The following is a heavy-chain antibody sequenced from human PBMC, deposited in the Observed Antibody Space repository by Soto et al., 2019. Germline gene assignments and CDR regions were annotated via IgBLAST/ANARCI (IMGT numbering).Heavy chain of an antibody. Sequence: ASVKVSCKASGDTFGRFTINWVRQAPGQGLEWMGGIKPISDITNYAQRFQGRVTFTADASTSTVYLELSSLRSEDTAMYYCARDPSTINKLIGVWLDPWGQGTMVPVYS. CDR1: GDTFGRFT. V-gene: IGHV1-69*13. D-gene: IGHD4-4*01. CDR3: ARDPSTINKLIGVWLDP. CDR2: IKPISDIT. J-gene: IGHJ5*02.